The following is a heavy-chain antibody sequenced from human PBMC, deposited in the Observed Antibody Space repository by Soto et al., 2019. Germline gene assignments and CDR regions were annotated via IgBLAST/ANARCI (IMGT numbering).Heavy chain of an antibody. CDR3: ARGYYDSSGYKTALDY. CDR1: GFTFSSYS. D-gene: IGHD3-22*01. Sequence: GSLRLSCAASGFTFSSYSMNWVRQAPGKGLEWVSSISSSSSYIYYADSVKGRFTISRDNAKNSLYLQMNSLRAEDTAVYYCARGYYDSSGYKTALDYWGQGTLVTVSS. J-gene: IGHJ4*02. CDR2: ISSSSSYI. V-gene: IGHV3-21*01.